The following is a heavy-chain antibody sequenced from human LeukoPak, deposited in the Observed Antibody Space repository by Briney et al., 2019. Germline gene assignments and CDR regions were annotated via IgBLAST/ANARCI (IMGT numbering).Heavy chain of an antibody. J-gene: IGHJ6*02. CDR3: ARLKGYGDYESHYYYGMDL. Sequence: SETLSLTCTVSGGSISSYYWSWIRQPPGKGLEWIGYIYYSGSTNYNPSLKSRVTISVDTSKNQFSLKLSSVTAADTAVYYCARLKGYGDYESHYYYGMDLWGQGTTVTVSS. CDR2: IYYSGST. D-gene: IGHD4-17*01. V-gene: IGHV4-59*08. CDR1: GGSISSYY.